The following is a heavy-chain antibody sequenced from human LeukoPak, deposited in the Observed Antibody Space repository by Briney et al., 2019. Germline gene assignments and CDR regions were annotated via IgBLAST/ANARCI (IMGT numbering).Heavy chain of an antibody. V-gene: IGHV1-2*02. CDR3: ARVYSGYDANWFDP. CDR1: GYTFTGYY. J-gene: IGHJ5*02. Sequence: ASVKVSCKASGYTFTGYYMHWVRQAPGQGLEWMGWINPNSGGTNYAQKFQGRVTMTRDTSNSTAYMELSRLRSDDTAVYYCARVYSGYDANWFDPWGQGTLVTVSS. D-gene: IGHD5-12*01. CDR2: INPNSGGT.